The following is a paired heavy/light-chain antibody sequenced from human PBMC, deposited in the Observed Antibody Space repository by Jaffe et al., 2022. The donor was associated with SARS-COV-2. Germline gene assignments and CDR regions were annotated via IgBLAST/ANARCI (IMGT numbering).Light chain of an antibody. Sequence: QSALTQPASVSGSPGQSITISCTGTSSDVSWYQQHPGKAPKLIIYEGTKRPSVISDRFSASKSDNAASLTISGLQAEDEADYFCCSYVNNWTWVFGGGTKLTVL. CDR3: CSYVNNWTWV. V-gene: IGLV2-23*01. CDR2: EGT. CDR1: SSDV. J-gene: IGLJ3*02.
Heavy chain of an antibody. D-gene: IGHD3-16*01. V-gene: IGHV3-30*04. J-gene: IGHJ6*03. CDR1: KFTFSSHA. CDR3: ARGDSVRVLLYYYYLDV. CDR2: IPFDGSNK. Sequence: QVQLVESGGGVVQPGRSLRLSCAASKFTFSSHAMHWVRQAPGKGLEWVAMIPFDGSNKYYADSVKGRFTISRDNSKDTLYLEMKNLKNEDTAVYYCARGDSVRVLLYYYYLDVWGKGTTVTVSS.